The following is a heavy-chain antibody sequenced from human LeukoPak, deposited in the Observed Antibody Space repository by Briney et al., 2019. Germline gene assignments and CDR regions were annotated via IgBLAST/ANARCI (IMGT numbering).Heavy chain of an antibody. Sequence: QPGGSLRLSCAASGFTFNNYAXSWVRQAPGXGLXWVXXISSTGSWTFYADSVKGRFTISRDNAKNSLYLQMNSLRAEDTAVYYCAKGSLRWGANYFDYWGQGTLVTVSS. CDR2: ISSTGSWT. V-gene: IGHV3-23*01. D-gene: IGHD1-26*01. CDR3: AKGSLRWGANYFDY. J-gene: IGHJ4*02. CDR1: GFTFNNYA.